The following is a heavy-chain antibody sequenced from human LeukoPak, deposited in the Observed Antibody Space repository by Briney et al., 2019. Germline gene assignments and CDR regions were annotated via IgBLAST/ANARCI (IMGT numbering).Heavy chain of an antibody. CDR2: IILIFGRT. CDR3: ARSGDYAKIFDY. CDR1: GGTFSIYA. J-gene: IGHJ4*02. V-gene: IGHV1-69*01. D-gene: IGHD4-17*01. Sequence: ASGKVSCTASGGTFSIYAINLVRQAPGQGLEWMGGIILIFGRTKYEEKFQGRVTITADESTSTAYMELSSLRSEDTAVYYCARSGDYAKIFDYWGQGTLVAVAS.